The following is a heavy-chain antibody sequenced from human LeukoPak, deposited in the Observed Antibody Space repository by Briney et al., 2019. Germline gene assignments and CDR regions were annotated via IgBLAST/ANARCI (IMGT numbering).Heavy chain of an antibody. D-gene: IGHD4-17*01. CDR1: GFTFSSYT. CDR3: AKVAVTVTTAYFQH. Sequence: PGGSLRLSCAASGFTFSSYTMNWVRQAPGKGLEWVSYISGGGTTIHYADSVKGRFTLSRDNAKNTLFLQMNSLRAEDTAVYYCAKVAVTVTTAYFQHWGQGTLVTVSS. CDR2: ISGGGTTI. V-gene: IGHV3-48*04. J-gene: IGHJ1*01.